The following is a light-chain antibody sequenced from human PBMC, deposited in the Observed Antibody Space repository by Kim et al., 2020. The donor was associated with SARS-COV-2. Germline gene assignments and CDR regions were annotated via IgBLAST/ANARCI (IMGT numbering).Light chain of an antibody. V-gene: IGLV9-49*01. J-gene: IGLJ3*02. CDR3: GADHGSGGNFVWV. CDR1: SGYSNYK. Sequence: QPVLTQPPSASASLGASVTLTCTLSSGYSNYKVDWYQQRPGKGPRFVMRVGTGGIVGSKGDGIPDRFSVLGSGLNRSLTIKNIQEEDESDYHCGADHGSGGNFVWVFGGGTQLTVL. CDR2: VGTGGIVG.